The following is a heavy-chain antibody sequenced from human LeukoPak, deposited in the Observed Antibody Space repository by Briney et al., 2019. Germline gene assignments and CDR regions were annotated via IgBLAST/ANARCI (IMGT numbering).Heavy chain of an antibody. J-gene: IGHJ4*02. Sequence: ASVKVSCKASGYTFTSYYMHWVRQAPGQGLEWMGLINPSGGSTSYAQKFQGRVTMTRDTSTSTVYMELSSLRSEDTAVYYCARGYCSSTSCYYFDYWGQGTLVTVSS. CDR1: GYTFTSYY. CDR3: ARGYCSSTSCYYFDY. CDR2: INPSGGST. V-gene: IGHV1-46*01. D-gene: IGHD2-2*01.